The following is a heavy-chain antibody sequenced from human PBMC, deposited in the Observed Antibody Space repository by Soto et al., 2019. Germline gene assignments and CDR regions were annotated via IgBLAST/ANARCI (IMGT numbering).Heavy chain of an antibody. V-gene: IGHV1-46*01. CDR3: ARQGSGWYGRYFDL. J-gene: IGHJ2*01. Sequence: QVQLVQSGAEVKKPGASVKVSCKASGYNFTNYYMHWVRQAPGQGLEWMGIINPSGGSTNYAEKFQGRVTMARDTSTNTVYMDLSSLKSEDTAVYYCARQGSGWYGRYFDLWGRGTLVTVSS. D-gene: IGHD6-19*01. CDR1: GYNFTNYY. CDR2: INPSGGST.